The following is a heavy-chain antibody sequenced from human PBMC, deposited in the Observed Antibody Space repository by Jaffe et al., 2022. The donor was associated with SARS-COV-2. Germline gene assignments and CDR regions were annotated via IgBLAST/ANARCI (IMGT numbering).Heavy chain of an antibody. Sequence: EVQLLESGGGLVQPGGSLRLSCAASGFTFSSYAMSWVRQAPGKGLEWVSAISGSGGSTYYADSVKGRFTISRDNSKNTLYLQMNSLRAEDTAVYYCAKTASYCSSTSCYPLLELWLFDYWGQGTLVTVSS. CDR2: ISGSGGST. CDR1: GFTFSSYA. V-gene: IGHV3-23*01. D-gene: IGHD2-2*01. J-gene: IGHJ4*02. CDR3: AKTASYCSSTSCYPLLELWLFDY.